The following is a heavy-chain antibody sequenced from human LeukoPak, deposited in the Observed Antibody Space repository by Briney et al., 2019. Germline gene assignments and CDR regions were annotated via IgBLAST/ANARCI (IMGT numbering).Heavy chain of an antibody. Sequence: PSETLSLTCTVSGGSISSSSYYWGWIRPPPGKGLEWIGSIYYSGSTYYNPTLKSLVTISVDTSKNQFSLKLSSVTAADTAVYYCAYCSSTSCYYRPSFDYWGQGTLVTVSS. J-gene: IGHJ4*02. CDR2: IYYSGST. CDR3: AYCSSTSCYYRPSFDY. D-gene: IGHD2-2*01. CDR1: GGSISSSSYY. V-gene: IGHV4-39*01.